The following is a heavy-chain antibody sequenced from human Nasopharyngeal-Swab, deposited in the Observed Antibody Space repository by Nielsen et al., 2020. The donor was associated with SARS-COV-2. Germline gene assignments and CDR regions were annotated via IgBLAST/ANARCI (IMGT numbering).Heavy chain of an antibody. V-gene: IGHV3-48*01. Sequence: GGSLRLSCAASGFTFSRYAMNWVRQAPGKGLEWISYISGNSRAIFYADSVKGRFTISRDNAENSVYLQMKSLRGEDTAMYYCARDDEDSGYDFDYWGQGTLVTVSS. D-gene: IGHD5-12*01. CDR1: GFTFSRYA. CDR2: ISGNSRAI. CDR3: ARDDEDSGYDFDY. J-gene: IGHJ4*02.